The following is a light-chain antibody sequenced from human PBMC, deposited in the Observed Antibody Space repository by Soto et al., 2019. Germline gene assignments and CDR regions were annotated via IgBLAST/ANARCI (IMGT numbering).Light chain of an antibody. J-gene: IGKJ1*01. CDR3: QKYNSALAWT. CDR2: AAS. Sequence: DIQMTQSPSSLSASVGDRVTITCRASQGISNYLAWYQQKLGKVPKLLIYAASTLQSGVPSRFSGSGSGTDFTLTISSLQPEDVATYYCQKYNSALAWTFGQGTKVEIK. CDR1: QGISNY. V-gene: IGKV1-27*01.